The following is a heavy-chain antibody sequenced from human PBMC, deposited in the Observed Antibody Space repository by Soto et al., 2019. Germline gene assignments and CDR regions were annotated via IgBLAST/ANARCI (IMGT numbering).Heavy chain of an antibody. Sequence: ASVKVSCRASGYTFTDYGFSWVRQAPGQGLEWMGWISGYNGNTKYAEKFQGRVTMTTDTSTSTAHMELRSLRSDDTAVYYCAREGQAPYYYYGMDVWGQGTAVTVSS. CDR1: GYTFTDYG. CDR3: AREGQAPYYYYGMDV. V-gene: IGHV1-18*01. CDR2: ISGYNGNT. J-gene: IGHJ6*02.